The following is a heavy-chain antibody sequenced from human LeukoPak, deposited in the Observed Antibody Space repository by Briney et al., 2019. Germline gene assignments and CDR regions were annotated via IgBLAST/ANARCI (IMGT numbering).Heavy chain of an antibody. CDR3: ARRGLVPAFDI. Sequence: PGGSLRLSCTASGFIFSSYWMHWVRQAPGKGLVWLSRINSDGNITTYADSVRGRFTISRDNAKNTLYLHMSSLRVDDTAVYFCARRGLVPAFDIWGQGTVVSVTS. D-gene: IGHD3-10*02. J-gene: IGHJ3*02. V-gene: IGHV3-74*01. CDR2: INSDGNIT. CDR1: GFIFSSYW.